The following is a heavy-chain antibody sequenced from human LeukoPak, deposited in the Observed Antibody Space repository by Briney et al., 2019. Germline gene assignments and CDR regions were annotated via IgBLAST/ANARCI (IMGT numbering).Heavy chain of an antibody. CDR3: AKDNYDSSGYGGLDY. CDR2: ISAYNGNT. Sequence: ASVKVSCKASGYTFTSYGISWVRQAPGQGLEWMGWISAYNGNTNYAQKLQGRVTMTTDTSTSTAYMELRSLRSDDTAVYYCAKDNYDSSGYGGLDYWGQGTLVTVSS. V-gene: IGHV1-18*01. D-gene: IGHD3-22*01. J-gene: IGHJ4*02. CDR1: GYTFTSYG.